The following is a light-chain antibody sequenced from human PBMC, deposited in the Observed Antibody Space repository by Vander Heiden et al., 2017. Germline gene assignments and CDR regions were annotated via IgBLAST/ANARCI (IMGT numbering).Light chain of an antibody. Sequence: DIQMTQAPSSLSASVGDRVTITCRASQSISTYLNWYQQKPGKTPKLLIYAASSLQSGVPSRFSGSGSGTDFTLTISSLQPEDFASYYCQQCYISPLTFGQGTKVEIK. J-gene: IGKJ2*01. CDR2: AAS. CDR3: QQCYISPLT. CDR1: QSISTY. V-gene: IGKV1-39*01.